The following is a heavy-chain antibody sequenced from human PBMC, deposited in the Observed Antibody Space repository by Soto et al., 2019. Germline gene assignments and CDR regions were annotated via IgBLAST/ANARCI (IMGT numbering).Heavy chain of an antibody. CDR3: ARLFLYCSGGSCYSYYYYGMDV. Sequence: ASVKVSCKASGGTFSSYAISWVRQAPGQGLEWMGGIIPIFGTANYAQKFQGRVTITADESTSTAYMELSSLRSEDTAVYYCARLFLYCSGGSCYSYYYYGMDVWGQGTTVTVSS. CDR2: IIPIFGTA. V-gene: IGHV1-69*13. CDR1: GGTFSSYA. D-gene: IGHD2-15*01. J-gene: IGHJ6*02.